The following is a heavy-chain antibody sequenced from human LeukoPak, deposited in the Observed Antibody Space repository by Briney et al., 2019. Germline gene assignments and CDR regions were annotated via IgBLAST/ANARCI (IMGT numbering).Heavy chain of an antibody. CDR2: IYYSGST. Sequence: SETLSLTCTVSGGSISSYYWSWIRQPPGKGLEWIGYIYYSGSTNYNPSLKSRVTISVDTSKNQFSLKLSSVTAADTAVYYCARVGTFTPYFDYWGQGTLVTVSS. CDR3: ARVGTFTPYFDY. J-gene: IGHJ4*02. D-gene: IGHD1-14*01. V-gene: IGHV4-59*01. CDR1: GGSISSYY.